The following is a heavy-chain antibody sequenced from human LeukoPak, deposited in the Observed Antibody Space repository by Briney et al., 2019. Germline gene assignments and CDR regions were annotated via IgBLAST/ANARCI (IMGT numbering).Heavy chain of an antibody. J-gene: IGHJ4*02. CDR1: GDSISSYY. V-gene: IGHV4-59*12. D-gene: IGHD2-8*01. CDR2: IYYSGST. Sequence: SETLSLTCTVSGDSISSYYWSWIRQPPGKGLEWIAYIYYSGSTYYNPSLKSRVTISVDTSKNQFSLKLSSVTAADTAVYYCARDHNGGFDYWGQGTLVTVSS. CDR3: ARDHNGGFDY.